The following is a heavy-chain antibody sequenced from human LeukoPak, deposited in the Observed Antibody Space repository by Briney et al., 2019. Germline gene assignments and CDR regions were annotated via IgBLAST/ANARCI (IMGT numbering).Heavy chain of an antibody. CDR2: IYYRGNT. CDR1: GGSISSSSYF. D-gene: IGHD1-26*01. CDR3: ARALGPTNFDY. J-gene: IGHJ4*02. V-gene: IGHV4-39*07. Sequence: SETLSLTCTISGGSISSSSYFWGWIRQPPGKGLEWIGSIYYRGNTSYNPSLKSRVTISVDTSKNQFSLKLTSVTAADTAIYYCARALGPTNFDYWGQGALVTVSS.